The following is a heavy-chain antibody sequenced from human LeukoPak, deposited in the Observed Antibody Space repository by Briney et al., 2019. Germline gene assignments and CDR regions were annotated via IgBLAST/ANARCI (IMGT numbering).Heavy chain of an antibody. J-gene: IGHJ4*02. CDR2: INPKSGGT. CDR1: GYTFTGYF. V-gene: IGHV1-2*02. D-gene: IGHD3-10*01. Sequence: GSSVKVSCKASGYTFTGYFMHWVRQAPGQGLEWMGWINPKSGGTNYAQKFQGRVTMTRDTSISTAYMELSRLRSDDTAVYYCASRSRRELPDYWGQGTLVTVSS. CDR3: ASRSRRELPDY.